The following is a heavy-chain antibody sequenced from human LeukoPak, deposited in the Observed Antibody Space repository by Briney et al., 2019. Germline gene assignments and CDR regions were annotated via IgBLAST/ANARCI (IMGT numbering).Heavy chain of an antibody. J-gene: IGHJ4*02. CDR1: GYTFSGYA. D-gene: IGHD1-1*01. CDR3: ATHGATQLERLDY. CDR2: IYYNGNT. V-gene: IGHV4-38-2*01. Sequence: PGGSLRLSCAASGYTFSGYAMSWVRQAPGKGLEWIGSIYYNGNTYHNPSLKSPVTISVDTSKTQFSLEVSSVTAADTAVYYCATHGATQLERLDYWGQGTLVTVSS.